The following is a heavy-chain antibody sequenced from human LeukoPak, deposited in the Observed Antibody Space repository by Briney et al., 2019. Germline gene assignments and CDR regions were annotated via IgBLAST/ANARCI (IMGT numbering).Heavy chain of an antibody. CDR3: ARGRGYSGYDSAGYFVY. J-gene: IGHJ4*02. CDR2: IIPIFGTA. Sequence: ASVKVSCKASGGTFSSYAISWVRQAPGQGLEWMGGIIPIFGTANYAQKFQGIVTITADESTSTAYMELSSLRSEDTAVYYCARGRGYSGYDSAGYFVYWGQGTLVTVSS. CDR1: GGTFSSYA. V-gene: IGHV1-69*13. D-gene: IGHD5-12*01.